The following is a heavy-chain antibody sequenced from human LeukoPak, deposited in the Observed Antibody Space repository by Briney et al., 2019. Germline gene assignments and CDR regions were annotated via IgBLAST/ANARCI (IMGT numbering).Heavy chain of an antibody. D-gene: IGHD3-3*01. J-gene: IGHJ4*02. CDR1: GFTSTSSA. CDR3: AAVPVPPQYYDFWV. Sequence: GASVKVSCKASGFTSTSSAMQWVRQARGQRLEWIGWIVVGSGSTNYAQKFQERVTITRDMSTSTAYMELSSLRSEDTAVYYCAAVPVPPQYYDFWVGGQGTLVTVSS. V-gene: IGHV1-58*02. CDR2: IVVGSGST.